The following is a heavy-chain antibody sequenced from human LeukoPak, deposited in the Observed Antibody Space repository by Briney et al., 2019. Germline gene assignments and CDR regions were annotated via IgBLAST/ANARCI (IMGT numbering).Heavy chain of an antibody. CDR3: ARDVKYCNGGSCYSPFDY. CDR1: GFTFSDYY. CDR2: ISSSGSTI. D-gene: IGHD2-15*01. V-gene: IGHV3-11*04. Sequence: GGSLRLSCAASGFTFSDYYMSWIRQAPGKGLEWVSYISSSGSTIYYADSVKGRFTISRDNAKNSLYLQMNSLRAEDTAVYYCARDVKYCNGGSCYSPFDYWGQGTLVTVSS. J-gene: IGHJ4*02.